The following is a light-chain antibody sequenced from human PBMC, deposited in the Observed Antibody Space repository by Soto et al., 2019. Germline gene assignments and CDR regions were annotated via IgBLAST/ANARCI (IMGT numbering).Light chain of an antibody. J-gene: IGLJ3*02. Sequence: QSALTQPASVSGSPGQSITITCIGSSINIGTYHVVSWYQQNPGEAPKLVIYEANKRPSGVSSRFSGSTAGNTASLTISGLQAEDEADYYCCSHAGSLHWVFGGGTKLTVL. V-gene: IGLV2-23*01. CDR1: SINIGTYHV. CDR2: EAN. CDR3: CSHAGSLHWV.